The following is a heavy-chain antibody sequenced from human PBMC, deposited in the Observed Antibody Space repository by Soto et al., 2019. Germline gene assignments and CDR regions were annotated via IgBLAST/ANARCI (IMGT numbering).Heavy chain of an antibody. Sequence: GSVKVSCKASGYTFTGYDMHWVRQAPGQGLEWMGWINPNSGGTNYAQKFQGWVTMTRDTSISTAYMELSRLRSDDTAVYYCATSSDQLVAFDIWGQGTMVTVSS. CDR2: INPNSGGT. CDR1: GYTFTGYD. J-gene: IGHJ3*02. D-gene: IGHD6-6*01. V-gene: IGHV1-2*04. CDR3: ATSSDQLVAFDI.